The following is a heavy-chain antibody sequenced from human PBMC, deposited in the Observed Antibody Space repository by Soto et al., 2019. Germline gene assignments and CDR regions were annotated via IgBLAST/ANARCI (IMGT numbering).Heavy chain of an antibody. CDR2: IIPIFGTA. CDR3: ARGVVPAAIGRDYYYYGMDV. D-gene: IGHD2-2*01. Sequence: SVKVSCKASGGTFSSYAISWVRQAPGQGLEWMGGIIPIFGTANYAQKFQGRVTITADESTSTAYMELSSLRSEDTAVYYCARGVVPAAIGRDYYYYGMDVWGQGTKVTVSS. V-gene: IGHV1-69*13. CDR1: GGTFSSYA. J-gene: IGHJ6*02.